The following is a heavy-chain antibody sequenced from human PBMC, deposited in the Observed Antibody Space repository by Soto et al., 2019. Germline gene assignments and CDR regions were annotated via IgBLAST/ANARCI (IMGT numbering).Heavy chain of an antibody. J-gene: IGHJ6*02. V-gene: IGHV3-21*01. CDR3: ARRLYDTAEGYYYYGMDV. CDR2: ISSSSSYI. D-gene: IGHD2-8*01. CDR1: GFTLSSYS. Sequence: PGGSLRLSCAASGFTLSSYSMNWVRQAPGKGLEWVSSISSSSSYIHYADSVKGRFTISRDNAKNSLYLQMNSLRAEDTAVYYCARRLYDTAEGYYYYGMDVWGQGTTVTVSS.